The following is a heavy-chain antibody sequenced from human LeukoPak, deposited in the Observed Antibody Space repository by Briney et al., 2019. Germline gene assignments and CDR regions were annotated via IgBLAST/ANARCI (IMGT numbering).Heavy chain of an antibody. J-gene: IGHJ4*02. Sequence: ASVKVSCKASGYTFTSYGISWVRQAPGQGLEWMGWISAYNGNTNYAQKLQGRVTMTTDTSTSTAHMELRSLRSDDTAVYYCARGREEYYGSGSYLDYWGRGTLVTVSS. CDR3: ARGREEYYGSGSYLDY. D-gene: IGHD3-10*01. CDR1: GYTFTSYG. V-gene: IGHV1-18*01. CDR2: ISAYNGNT.